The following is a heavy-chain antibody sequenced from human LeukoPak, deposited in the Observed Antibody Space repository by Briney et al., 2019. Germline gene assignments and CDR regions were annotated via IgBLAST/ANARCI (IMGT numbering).Heavy chain of an antibody. Sequence: PGGSLRLSCAASGFTFSSYAMSWVRQAPGEGLEWVSSISDSGTRIYYTDSVKGRFTISRDNSKNTVYLQMNSLRAEDTAVYYCAKDRDGYNPDYWGQGTLVSVSS. J-gene: IGHJ4*02. V-gene: IGHV3-23*01. D-gene: IGHD5-24*01. CDR3: AKDRDGYNPDY. CDR1: GFTFSSYA. CDR2: ISDSGTRI.